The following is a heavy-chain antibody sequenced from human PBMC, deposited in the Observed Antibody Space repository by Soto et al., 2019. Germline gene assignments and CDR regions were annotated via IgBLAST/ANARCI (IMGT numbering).Heavy chain of an antibody. D-gene: IGHD3-16*01. CDR3: AKDAALRWFDY. CDR2: ISYDGSNK. V-gene: IGHV3-30*18. CDR1: GFTFSSYG. J-gene: IGHJ4*02. Sequence: GGSLRLSCAASGFTFSSYGMHWVRQAPGKGLEWVAVISYDGSNKYYADSVKGRFTISRDNSKNTLYLQMNSLRAEDTAVYYCAKDAALRWFDYWGQGTLVTVSS.